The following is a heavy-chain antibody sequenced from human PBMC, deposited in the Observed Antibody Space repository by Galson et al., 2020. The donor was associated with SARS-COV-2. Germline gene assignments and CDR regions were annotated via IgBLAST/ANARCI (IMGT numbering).Heavy chain of an antibody. CDR2: ISSNGGST. J-gene: IGHJ4*02. V-gene: IGHV3-64D*06. CDR1: GFTFSSYA. CDR3: VKGYYYDSSGYYSIGFDD. D-gene: IGHD3-22*01. Sequence: GGSLRLSCSASGFTFSSYAMHWVRQAPGKGLEYVSAISSNGGSTYYADSVKGRFTISRDNSKNTLYLQMSSLRAEDTAVYYCVKGYYYDSSGYYSIGFDDWGQGTLVTVSS.